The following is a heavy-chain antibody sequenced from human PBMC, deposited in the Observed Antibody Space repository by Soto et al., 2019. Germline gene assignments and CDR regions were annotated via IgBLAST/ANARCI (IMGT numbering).Heavy chain of an antibody. CDR3: ATSQKGYNWNYFDH. V-gene: IGHV4-39*01. D-gene: IGHD1-20*01. Sequence: PSETLSLSCAVSGCSMSGSDDYGGWLRQSPGKGPEWIGSVFYTGFTSYNPSLESRVSVSVDTSKNQFSLKVSGVSAADTAVYYCATSQKGYNWNYFDHWGQGALVTVSS. CDR1: GCSMSGSDDY. J-gene: IGHJ4*02. CDR2: VFYTGFT.